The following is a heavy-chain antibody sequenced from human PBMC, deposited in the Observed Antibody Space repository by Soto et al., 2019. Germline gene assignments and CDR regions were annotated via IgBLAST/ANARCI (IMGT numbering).Heavy chain of an antibody. V-gene: IGHV4-39*01. CDR2: IYYSGST. CDR1: GGSISSSSYY. D-gene: IGHD3-16*01. CDR3: ARSARDSNWVRRGYGMDV. J-gene: IGHJ6*02. Sequence: KTSETLSLTCTVSGGSISSSSYYWGWIRQPPGKGLEWIGSIYYSGSTYYNPSLKSRVTISVDTSKNQFSLKLSSVTAADTAVYYCARSARDSNWVRRGYGMDVWGQGTTVTVSS.